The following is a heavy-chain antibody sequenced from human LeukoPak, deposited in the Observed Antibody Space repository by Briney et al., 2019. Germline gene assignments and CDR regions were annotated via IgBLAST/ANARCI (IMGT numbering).Heavy chain of an antibody. CDR2: IYYSGST. V-gene: IGHV4-31*03. J-gene: IGHJ5*02. Sequence: SETLSLTCTVSGGSISSGGYYWSCIRQHPGKGLEWIGYIYYSGSTYYNPSLKSRVTISVDTSKNQFSLKLSSVTAADTAVYYCARENLENYSSSWYGWFDPWGQGTLVTVSS. CDR3: ARENLENYSSSWYGWFDP. CDR1: GGSISSGGYY. D-gene: IGHD6-13*01.